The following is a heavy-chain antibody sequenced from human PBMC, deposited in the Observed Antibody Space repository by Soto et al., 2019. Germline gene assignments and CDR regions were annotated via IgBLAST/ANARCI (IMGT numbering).Heavy chain of an antibody. CDR3: ARDHGDCSGGSCPPHFDY. D-gene: IGHD2-15*01. J-gene: IGHJ4*02. CDR2: IIPIFGTA. Sequence: ASVKVSCKASGGTFSSYAISWVRQAPGQGLEWMGGIIPIFGTANYAQKFQGWVTMTRDTSISTAYMELSRLRSDDTAVYYCARDHGDCSGGSCPPHFDYWGQGTLVTVSS. V-gene: IGHV1-69*05. CDR1: GGTFSSYA.